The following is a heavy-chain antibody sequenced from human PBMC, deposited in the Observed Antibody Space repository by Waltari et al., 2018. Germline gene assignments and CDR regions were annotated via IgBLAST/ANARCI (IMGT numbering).Heavy chain of an antibody. CDR2: IKHSGST. V-gene: IGHV4-34*01. Sequence: QVQLQQWGAGLLKPSETLSLTCAVYGGSFSGYYWSWIRQPPGKGLGLIGEIKHSGSTNYNPSLKRRVTISVDTSKNQFSLKLSSVTAADTAVYYCASRTIFGIPNWFDPWGQGTLVTVSS. CDR3: ASRTIFGIPNWFDP. CDR1: GGSFSGYY. D-gene: IGHD3-3*01. J-gene: IGHJ5*02.